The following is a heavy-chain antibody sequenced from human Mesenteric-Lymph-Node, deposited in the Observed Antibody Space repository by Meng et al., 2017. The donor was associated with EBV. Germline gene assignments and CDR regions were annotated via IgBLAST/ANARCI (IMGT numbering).Heavy chain of an antibody. CDR1: GGSIRSSHW. V-gene: IGHV4-4*02. CDR3: ARTLSIAAAPFDH. D-gene: IGHD6-13*01. J-gene: IGHJ4*02. CDR2: LYHSGST. Sequence: QVHLRRRGPGLGKPSGTLSLTCAVSGGSIRSSHWLSWVRQPPGKGLEWIGELYHSGSTNYNPSLKRRVTISVDKSKTQFSLKLSSVTAADTAVYYCARTLSIAAAPFDHWGQGTLVTVSS.